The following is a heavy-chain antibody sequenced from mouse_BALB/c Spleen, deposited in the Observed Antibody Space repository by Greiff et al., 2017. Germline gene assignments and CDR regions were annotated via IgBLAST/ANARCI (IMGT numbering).Heavy chain of an antibody. CDR1: GYAFTNYL. D-gene: IGHD2-1*01. CDR2: INPGSGGT. V-gene: IGHV1-54*01. CDR3: AREIYYASNGFAY. J-gene: IGHJ3*01. Sequence: VKLQQSGAELVRPGTSVKVSCKASGYAFTNYLIEWVKQRPGQGLEWIGVINPGSGGTNYNEKFKGKATLTADKSSSTAYMQLSSLTSDDSAVYFCAREIYYASNGFAYWGQGTLVTVSA.